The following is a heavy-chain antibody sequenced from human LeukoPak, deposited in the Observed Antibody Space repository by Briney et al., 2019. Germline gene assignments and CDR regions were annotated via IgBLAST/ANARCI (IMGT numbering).Heavy chain of an antibody. CDR3: AKARPKGFDY. V-gene: IGHV3-74*01. Sequence: GGSLRLSCAASGFTFSSYWMHWVRHAPGQGLVWVSLINTDGSSATYADSVKGRFTISRDNARNTLYLQMNSLRAEDTAVYYCAKARPKGFDYWGQGTLVTVSS. CDR1: GFTFSSYW. CDR2: INTDGSSA. J-gene: IGHJ4*02.